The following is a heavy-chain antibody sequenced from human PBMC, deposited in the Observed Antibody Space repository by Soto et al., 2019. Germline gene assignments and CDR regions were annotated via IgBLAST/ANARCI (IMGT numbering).Heavy chain of an antibody. V-gene: IGHV4-34*01. CDR3: ARGYDTALAPIF. CDR2: INHLTTT. J-gene: IGHJ4*02. D-gene: IGHD5-18*01. Sequence: PSETLTLTCAVYGGSFSSYHWSWIRQTPGKGLEWIGKINHLTTTNYNPSLKSRVIISLDTPKNQFSLKLSSVTAADTAVYYCARGYDTALAPIFWGQGILVTVSS. CDR1: GGSFSSYH.